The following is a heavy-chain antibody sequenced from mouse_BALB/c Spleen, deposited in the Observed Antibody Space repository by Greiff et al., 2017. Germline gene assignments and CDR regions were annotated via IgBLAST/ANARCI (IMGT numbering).Heavy chain of an antibody. CDR1: GFTFSSFG. CDR3: AREGGLLNYFDY. Sequence: EVKVVESGGGLVQPGGSRKLSCAASGFTFSSFGMHWVRQAPEKGLEWVAYISSGSSTIYYADTVKGRFTISRDNPKNTLFLQMTSLRSEDTAMYYCAREGGLLNYFDYWGQGTTLTVSS. J-gene: IGHJ2*01. CDR2: ISSGSSTI. D-gene: IGHD1-1*01. V-gene: IGHV5-17*02.